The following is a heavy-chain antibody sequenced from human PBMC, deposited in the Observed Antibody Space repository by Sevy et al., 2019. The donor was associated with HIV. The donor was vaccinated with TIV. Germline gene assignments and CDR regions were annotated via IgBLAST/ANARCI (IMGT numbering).Heavy chain of an antibody. CDR1: GYTLTGYY. D-gene: IGHD3-16*01. V-gene: IGHV1-2*02. CDR3: ARDGFGSRSYFDY. J-gene: IGHJ4*02. CDR2: INPNSGGT. Sequence: ASVKVSCKASGYTLTGYYMHWVRQAPGQGLEWMGWINPNSGGTNYAQKFQGRVTMTRDTSISTAYMELSRLRSDDTAVYYCARDGFGSRSYFDYWGQGTLVTVSS.